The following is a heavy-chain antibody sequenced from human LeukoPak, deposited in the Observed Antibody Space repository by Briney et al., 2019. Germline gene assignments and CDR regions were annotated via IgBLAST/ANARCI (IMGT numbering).Heavy chain of an antibody. V-gene: IGHV3-30*04. Sequence: GESLRLSCAASGFTFSNYAIHWVRQAPGKGLEWVAVVSYDGGNEYYADSVKGRFTISRDNSKNTLYLQMNSLRAEDTAVYYCARDRERYYYFGMDVWGKGTTVTVSS. CDR2: VSYDGGNE. CDR3: ARDRERYYYFGMDV. J-gene: IGHJ6*04. CDR1: GFTFSNYA.